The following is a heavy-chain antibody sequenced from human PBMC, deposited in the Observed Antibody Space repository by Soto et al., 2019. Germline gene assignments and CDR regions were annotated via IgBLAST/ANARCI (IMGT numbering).Heavy chain of an antibody. Sequence: SETLAITCTVSGGSISSYDYYWNWIRQRPVKVLEWIGNIYYRGNTNYNPSLKSRIIMSMDMSENQFSLKLTSVTAADTAVYYCARCCDYYGMDVWGQWATVTVSS. CDR2: IYYRGNT. D-gene: IGHD2-21*01. CDR1: GGSISSYDYY. CDR3: ARCCDYYGMDV. V-gene: IGHV4-31*03. J-gene: IGHJ6*02.